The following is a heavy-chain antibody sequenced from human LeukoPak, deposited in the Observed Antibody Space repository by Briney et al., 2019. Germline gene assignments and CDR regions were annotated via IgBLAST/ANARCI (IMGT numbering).Heavy chain of an antibody. CDR3: ARIGYCSGGSCRRNYYYYMDV. J-gene: IGHJ6*03. D-gene: IGHD2-15*01. CDR2: IYYSGST. V-gene: IGHV4-59*01. CDR1: GGSISSYY. Sequence: SETLSFTCTVSGGSISSYYWSWIRQPPGKGLEWIGYIYYSGSTNYNPSLKSRVTISVDTSKNQFSLKLSSVTAADTAVYYCARIGYCSGGSCRRNYYYYMDVWGKGTTVTVSS.